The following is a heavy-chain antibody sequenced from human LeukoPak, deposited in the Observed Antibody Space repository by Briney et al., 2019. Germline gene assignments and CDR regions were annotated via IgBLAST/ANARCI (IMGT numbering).Heavy chain of an antibody. V-gene: IGHV3-7*01. Sequence: GGSLRLSCAASGFTFSDYWLSWVRQAPGEGLEWVANIKQDGSEKYYVDSVKGRFAISRDNAKNSLYLEMNSLRAEDTAVYYCARDKIVGATVFDYWGQGTLVAVSS. J-gene: IGHJ4*02. D-gene: IGHD1-26*01. CDR1: GFTFSDYW. CDR3: ARDKIVGATVFDY. CDR2: IKQDGSEK.